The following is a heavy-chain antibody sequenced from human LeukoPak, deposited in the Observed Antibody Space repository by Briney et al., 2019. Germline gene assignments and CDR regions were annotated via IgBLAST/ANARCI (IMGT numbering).Heavy chain of an antibody. CDR3: ARLRAYYYGSFFYYYMDV. CDR1: GFSFSSYW. Sequence: GGSLRLSCEGSGFSFSSYWMTWVRQSPGKGPEWVANIKQDESERYTVDSVKGRFTISRDNAKNSVYLHMNSLRAEDTALYYCARLRAYYYGSFFYYYMDVWGKGTTVTVSS. CDR2: IKQDESER. J-gene: IGHJ6*03. D-gene: IGHD3-10*01. V-gene: IGHV3-7*01.